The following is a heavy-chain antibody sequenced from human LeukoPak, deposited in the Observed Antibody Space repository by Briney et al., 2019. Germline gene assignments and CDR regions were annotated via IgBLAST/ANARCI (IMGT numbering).Heavy chain of an antibody. Sequence: PGGSLRLSCAASGFTFSSYWMSWVRQAPGKGLEWVANIKQDGSEKYYVASVKGRFTISRDNAKNSLYLQMNSLRAEDTAVYYCARVPGDCGGDCYSYYYYYMDVWGKGTTVTVSS. V-gene: IGHV3-7*01. CDR3: ARVPGDCGGDCYSYYYYYMDV. J-gene: IGHJ6*03. CDR2: IKQDGSEK. D-gene: IGHD2-21*01. CDR1: GFTFSSYW.